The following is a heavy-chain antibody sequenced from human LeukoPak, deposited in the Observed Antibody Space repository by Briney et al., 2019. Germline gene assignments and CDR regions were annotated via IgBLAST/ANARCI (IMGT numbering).Heavy chain of an antibody. CDR2: IYHGGST. D-gene: IGHD6-13*01. CDR1: GYSISSGNY. J-gene: IGHJ3*02. V-gene: IGHV4-38-2*02. CDR3: ARYPGIAAADLEGAFDI. Sequence: SETLSLTCTVSGYSISSGNYWGWIRQPPGKGLEWIGNIYHGGSTHYNPSLKSRVTISVDTSKNHFSLKLTSVTAADTAVYYCARYPGIAAADLEGAFDIWGQGTMVTVPS.